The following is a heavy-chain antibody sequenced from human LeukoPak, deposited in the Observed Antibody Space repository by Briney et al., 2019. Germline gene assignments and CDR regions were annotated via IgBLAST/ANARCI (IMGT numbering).Heavy chain of an antibody. J-gene: IGHJ3*02. V-gene: IGHV3-9*01. D-gene: IGHD4-17*01. CDR2: ISWNSGSI. Sequence: GGSLRLSCAASGFTFDDYAMHWVRQAPGKGLEWVSGISWNSGSIGYADSVKGRFTISRDNAKNSLYPQMNSLRAEDTALYYCAKAPRMLVTSDAFDIWGQGTMVTVSS. CDR3: AKAPRMLVTSDAFDI. CDR1: GFTFDDYA.